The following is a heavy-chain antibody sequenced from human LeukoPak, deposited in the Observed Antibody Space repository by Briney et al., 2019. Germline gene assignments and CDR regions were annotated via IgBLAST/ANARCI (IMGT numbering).Heavy chain of an antibody. V-gene: IGHV4-34*01. J-gene: IGHJ5*02. Sequence: GSLRLSCAASRFTFIGYTMNWVRQAPGKGLEWIGEINHSGSTNYNPSLKSRVTISVDTSKNQFSLKLSSVTAADTAVYYCARGKYAGAARAPGCSGGSCYSVHWFDPWGQGTLVTVSS. CDR1: RFTFIGYT. CDR3: ARGKYAGAARAPGCSGGSCYSVHWFDP. CDR2: INHSGST. D-gene: IGHD2-15*01.